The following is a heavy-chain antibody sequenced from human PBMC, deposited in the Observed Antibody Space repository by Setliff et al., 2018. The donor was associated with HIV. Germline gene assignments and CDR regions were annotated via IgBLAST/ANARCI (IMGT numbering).Heavy chain of an antibody. Sequence: PSETLSLTCAVRGYSISSGYYWGWVRQPPGKGLEWIGEINHSGGTTYNPSLNGRVGISVDTSKNQFSLKLITLTVADTAVYYCALLEVPFIGGRIPSFWGQGTLVTVS. CDR1: GYSISSGYY. V-gene: IGHV4-38-2*01. CDR3: ALLEVPFIGGRIPSF. CDR2: INHSGGT. D-gene: IGHD3-16*01. J-gene: IGHJ4*02.